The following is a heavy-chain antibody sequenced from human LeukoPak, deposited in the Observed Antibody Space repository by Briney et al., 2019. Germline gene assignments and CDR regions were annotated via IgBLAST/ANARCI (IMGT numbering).Heavy chain of an antibody. J-gene: IGHJ3*02. V-gene: IGHV3-53*01. CDR1: GFTFSSHA. D-gene: IGHD3-9*01. CDR3: ARGWMDYDILTVGAFDI. CDR2: IYSGGST. Sequence: GGSLRLSCAASGFTFSSHAMSWVRQAPGKGLEWVSVIYSGGSTYYADSVKSRFTISRDNSKNTLYLQMNSLRAEDTAVYYCARGWMDYDILTVGAFDIWGQGTMVTVSS.